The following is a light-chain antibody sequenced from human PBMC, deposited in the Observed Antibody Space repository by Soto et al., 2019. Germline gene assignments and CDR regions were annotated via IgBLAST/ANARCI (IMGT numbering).Light chain of an antibody. Sequence: EIVLTQSPGTLSLSPGERATLSCRASQSVSSSYLAWYQQKPGQAPRLLIYGASSRATGIPDRFSGSGSGTDFTLTISRXEPEDFAVYYCQQYGSSLLTFGQGTRLEIK. V-gene: IGKV3-20*01. CDR1: QSVSSSY. CDR2: GAS. J-gene: IGKJ5*01. CDR3: QQYGSSLLT.